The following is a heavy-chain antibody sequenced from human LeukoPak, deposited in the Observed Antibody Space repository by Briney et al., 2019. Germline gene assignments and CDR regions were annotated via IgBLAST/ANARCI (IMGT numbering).Heavy chain of an antibody. CDR2: IKSKTDGRTT. D-gene: IGHD3-10*01. CDR3: TTGITMVRGVIILGNWLDP. Sequence: GGSLRLSCAASGFTFSNAWMSWVRQAPGKGLEWVGRIKSKTDGRTTDYAAPVKGRFTISRDDSKNTLYLQMNSLKTEDTAAYYCTTGITMVRGVIILGNWLDPWGQGTLVTVSS. J-gene: IGHJ5*02. CDR1: GFTFSNAW. V-gene: IGHV3-15*01.